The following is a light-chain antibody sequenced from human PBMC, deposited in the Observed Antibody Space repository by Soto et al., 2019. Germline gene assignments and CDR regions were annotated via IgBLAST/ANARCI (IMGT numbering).Light chain of an antibody. CDR1: QTINNR. CDR3: QQYNSHWKM. Sequence: DIQMTQSPPTLSASVAVRVTIPFLASQTINNRLACYQQKPGRAPKLLIYDVSSLESGVPSRFSGSGSGTEFTLTISSLQPDDFATYYCQQYNSHWKMFGRGTKVDI. CDR2: DVS. V-gene: IGKV1-5*01. J-gene: IGKJ1*01.